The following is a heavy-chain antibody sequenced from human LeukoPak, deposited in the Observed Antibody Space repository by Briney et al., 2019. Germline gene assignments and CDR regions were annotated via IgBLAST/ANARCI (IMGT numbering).Heavy chain of an antibody. D-gene: IGHD6-6*01. J-gene: IGHJ6*03. V-gene: IGHV3-30*18. Sequence: GGSLRLSCAASGFTFSSYGMHWVRQAPGKGLEWVAVISYDGSNKYYADSVKGRFTISRDNSKNTLYLQMNSLRAEDTAVYYCAKVIAARDYYYYYMDVWGKGTTVTVSS. CDR1: GFTFSSYG. CDR2: ISYDGSNK. CDR3: AKVIAARDYYYYYMDV.